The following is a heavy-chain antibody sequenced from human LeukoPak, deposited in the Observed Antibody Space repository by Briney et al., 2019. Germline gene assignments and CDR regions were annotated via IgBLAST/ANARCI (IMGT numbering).Heavy chain of an antibody. V-gene: IGHV3-48*01. CDR2: ISRRSIS. Sequence: GGSLRLSCAASGFTVSNYNMNWVRQAPGKGLEWVSYISRRSISYFADSVKGRFTISKDNAKNSLHLQMNSLRTEDTAVYYCTTDSLSTKTAGGNSWGQGTLVIVTS. D-gene: IGHD5/OR15-5a*01. CDR3: TTDSLSTKTAGGNS. J-gene: IGHJ4*02. CDR1: GFTVSNYN.